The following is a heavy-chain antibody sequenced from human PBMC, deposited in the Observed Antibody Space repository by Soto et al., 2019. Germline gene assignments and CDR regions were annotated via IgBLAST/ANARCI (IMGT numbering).Heavy chain of an antibody. D-gene: IGHD5-18*01. Sequence: SETLSLTCTVSGGSISSNNWWNWVRQPPGKGLEWIGEIHHSGSTNYNPSLESRVTISVDQSKNQFSLSLRSVTAADTAVYYCAKDRGYSLTANWFDPWGQGTLVTVSS. V-gene: IGHV4-4*02. J-gene: IGHJ5*02. CDR2: IHHSGST. CDR1: GGSISSNNW. CDR3: AKDRGYSLTANWFDP.